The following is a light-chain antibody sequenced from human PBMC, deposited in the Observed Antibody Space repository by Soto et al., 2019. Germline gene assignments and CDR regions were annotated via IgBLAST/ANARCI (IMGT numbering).Light chain of an antibody. CDR2: GAA. CDR1: QSISDH. J-gene: IGKJ5*01. Sequence: EIVMTQSPATLSVSPGERATLSCRASQSISDHLAWYQQKPGQAPRLLIYGAAARATGIPARCSGSGSGTEFALTISSLQSEDFAVYYCQQYHNWPPLTFGQGTRLEIK. CDR3: QQYHNWPPLT. V-gene: IGKV3-15*01.